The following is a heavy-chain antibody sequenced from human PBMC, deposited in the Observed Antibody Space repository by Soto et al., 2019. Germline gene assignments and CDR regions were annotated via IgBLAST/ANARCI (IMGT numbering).Heavy chain of an antibody. D-gene: IGHD2-2*01. J-gene: IGHJ5*02. CDR2: IIPIFGTA. V-gene: IGHV1-69*01. CDR1: GGTFSSYA. CDR3: ARDRLPAAKLTGGWFDP. Sequence: QVQLVQSGAEVKKPGSSVKVSCKASGGTFSSYAISWVRQAPGQGLEWMGGIIPIFGTANYAQKFQGRVTITADESTSTAYMELSSLRSEDTAVYYCARDRLPAAKLTGGWFDPWGQGTLVTVSS.